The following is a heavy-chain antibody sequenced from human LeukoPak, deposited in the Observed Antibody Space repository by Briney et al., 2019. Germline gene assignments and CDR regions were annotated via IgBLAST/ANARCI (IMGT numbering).Heavy chain of an antibody. D-gene: IGHD3-10*01. CDR3: ARVERGSGGYPYYYYYYAMDV. V-gene: IGHV3-21*01. CDR1: GFTFSSYS. J-gene: IGHJ6*04. CDR2: ISSSSSYI. Sequence: GGSLRLSCAASGFTFSSYSMNWVRQAPGKGLEWVSSISSSSSYIYYADSVKGRFTTSRDNAKNSLYLQMNSLRAEDTAVYYCARVERGSGGYPYYYYYYAMDVWGKGTTVTVSS.